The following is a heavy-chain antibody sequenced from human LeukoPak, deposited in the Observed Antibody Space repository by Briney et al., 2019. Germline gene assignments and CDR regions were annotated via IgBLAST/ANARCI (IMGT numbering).Heavy chain of an antibody. Sequence: GASVKVSCKASGYSFTSYGISWVRQAPGQGLEWMGWISAYNSNTNYAQDLQGRVTMATDTSTSTVYLDLRSLRSDDTAVYYCARAAGGGYFDFWGQGTLVTVSS. J-gene: IGHJ4*02. CDR1: GYSFTSYG. V-gene: IGHV1-18*01. CDR3: ARAAGGGYFDF. D-gene: IGHD6-13*01. CDR2: ISAYNSNT.